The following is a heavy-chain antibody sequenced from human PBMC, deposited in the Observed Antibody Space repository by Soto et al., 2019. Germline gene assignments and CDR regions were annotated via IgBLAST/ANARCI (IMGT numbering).Heavy chain of an antibody. CDR2: IYWDDDK. CDR1: GFSLSTGGVG. J-gene: IGHJ6*02. V-gene: IGHV2-5*02. D-gene: IGHD2-21*02. CDR3: AHSRCGGDCLQSYSSHYYYGRDV. Sequence: QITLKESGPSLVKPTQTLTLTCTFSGFSLSTGGVGVGWIRQPPGKALEWLALIYWDDDKRYSPSLRSRLTVTKDTSKNQVVLTMTNMDPVDTATYYCAHSRCGGDCLQSYSSHYYYGRDVWGQGTTVTVSS.